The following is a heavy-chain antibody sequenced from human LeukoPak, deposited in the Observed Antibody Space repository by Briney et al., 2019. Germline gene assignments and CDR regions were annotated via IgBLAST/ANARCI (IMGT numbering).Heavy chain of an antibody. D-gene: IGHD2-8*01. V-gene: IGHV3-74*01. J-gene: IGHJ4*02. CDR1: GFTFSSDW. CDR2: VNSDGGST. CDR3: ARVVNGYVDY. Sequence: GGSLRLSCAAPGFTFSSDWMHWVRQGPGKGLVWVSRVNSDGGSTNYADSVKGRFTISRDNAQNSLYLQMNSLRAEDTAVYFCARVVNGYVDYWGQGTLVTVSS.